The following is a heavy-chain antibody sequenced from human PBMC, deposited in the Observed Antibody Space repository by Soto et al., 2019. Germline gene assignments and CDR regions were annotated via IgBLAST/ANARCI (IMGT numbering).Heavy chain of an antibody. Sequence: QITLKESGPTLVKPTQTLTLTCTFSGFSLSTSGVGVGWIRQPPGKALEWLALIYWDDDKRYSPSLKSRLTITKDTSKNPVVLTMTNMDPVDTATYYCALITVTTGDDAFDIWGQGTMVTVSS. V-gene: IGHV2-5*02. J-gene: IGHJ3*02. CDR2: IYWDDDK. CDR3: ALITVTTGDDAFDI. CDR1: GFSLSTSGVG. D-gene: IGHD4-17*01.